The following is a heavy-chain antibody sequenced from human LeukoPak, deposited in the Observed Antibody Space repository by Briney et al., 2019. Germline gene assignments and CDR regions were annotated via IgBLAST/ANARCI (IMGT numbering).Heavy chain of an antibody. Sequence: GGSLRLSCAASGFIVSSNYMSWVRQAPGKGLEWVSVIYSGGSTYYADSVRGRFTISRDISKTTLYLQMNSLRAEDTAVYYCARDSSGYRTDYWGQGTLVTVSS. CDR2: IYSGGST. V-gene: IGHV3-66*01. CDR3: ARDSSGYRTDY. J-gene: IGHJ4*02. CDR1: GFIVSSNY. D-gene: IGHD3-22*01.